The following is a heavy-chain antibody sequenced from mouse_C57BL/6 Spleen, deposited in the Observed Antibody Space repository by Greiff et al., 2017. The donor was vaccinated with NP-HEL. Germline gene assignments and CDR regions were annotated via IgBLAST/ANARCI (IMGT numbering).Heavy chain of an antibody. J-gene: IGHJ3*01. CDR2: IYPGSGST. V-gene: IGHV1-55*01. CDR3: AREGSSGYSWFAY. Sequence: VQLQQSGAELVKPGASVKMSCKASGYTFTSYWITWVKQRPGQGLEWIGDIYPGSGSTNYNEKFKSKATLTVDTSSSTAYMQLSSLTSEDSAVYYGAREGSSGYSWFAYWGQGTLVTVSA. D-gene: IGHD3-2*02. CDR1: GYTFTSYW.